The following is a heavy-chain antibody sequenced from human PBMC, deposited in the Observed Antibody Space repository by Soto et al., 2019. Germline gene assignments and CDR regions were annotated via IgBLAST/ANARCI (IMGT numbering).Heavy chain of an antibody. V-gene: IGHV3-43*01. CDR2: ITWTGCNT. CDR1: GSAFDDYN. D-gene: IGHD3-3*01. Sequence: VGSLRPSFAAFGSAFDDYNMDWVRRSPGKGLEWVSLITWTGCNTYYADSAKGRFTISRDGTTQSVSLQMTGLKREDTGLYYCARETLSFGSALDVWGQGTTVTVSS. CDR3: ARETLSFGSALDV. J-gene: IGHJ6*02.